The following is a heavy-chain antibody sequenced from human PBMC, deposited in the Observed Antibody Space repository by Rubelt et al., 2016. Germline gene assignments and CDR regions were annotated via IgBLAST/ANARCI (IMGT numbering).Heavy chain of an antibody. D-gene: IGHD6-19*01. CDR3: ARDLYKGPRWLVAY. CDR2: INPSGGST. CDR1: GYTFTSYY. J-gene: IGHJ4*02. V-gene: IGHV1-46*01. Sequence: QVQLVQSGAEVKKPGASVKVSCKASGYTFTSYYMHWVRQAPGQGLEWMGIINPSGGSTSYAQKFQGRVTMTRDTSISTAYMELSRLRSDDTAVYYCARDLYKGPRWLVAYWGQGTLVTVSS.